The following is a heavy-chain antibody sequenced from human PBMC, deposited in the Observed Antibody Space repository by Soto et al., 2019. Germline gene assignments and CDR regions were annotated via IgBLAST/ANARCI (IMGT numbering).Heavy chain of an antibody. CDR3: ARGPWDPTYYFDY. CDR2: IKQDGSEK. J-gene: IGHJ4*02. D-gene: IGHD1-26*01. V-gene: IGHV3-7*01. Sequence: GESLKISCAASGFTFSSYWMSWVRQAPGKGLEWVANIKQDGSEKYYVDSVKGRFTISRDNAKNSLYLQMNSLRAEDTAVYYCARGPWDPTYYFDYWGQGTLVTVSS. CDR1: GFTFSSYW.